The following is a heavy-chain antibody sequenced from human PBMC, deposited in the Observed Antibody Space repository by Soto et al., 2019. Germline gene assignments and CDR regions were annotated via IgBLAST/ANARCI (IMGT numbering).Heavy chain of an antibody. CDR1: GGFISSYY. J-gene: IGHJ3*02. CDR2: IYYSGST. Sequence: QVQLQESGPGLVKPSETLSLTCTVSGGFISSYYWRWIRQPPGKGLEWIGYIYYSGSTNYNPSLKSRVTISVDTSKHQFPQKLSSVAASDTAVYYCARVPPSGSSDALDIGGQGTMVTVSS. V-gene: IGHV4-59*01. CDR3: ARVPPSGSSDALDI. D-gene: IGHD1-26*01.